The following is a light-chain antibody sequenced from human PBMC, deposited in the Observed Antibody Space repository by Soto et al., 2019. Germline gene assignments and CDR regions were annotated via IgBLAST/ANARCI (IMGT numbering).Light chain of an antibody. CDR2: LNSDGSH. Sequence: QSVLTQSPSASASLGASVKLTCTLSSGHSSYAIAWHQQQPEKGPRYLMKLNSDGSHTKGDGIPDRFSGSSSGAERYLTISSLQSEDEADYYCQTWVTDIKGVFGGGTKLTVL. J-gene: IGLJ2*01. CDR3: QTWVTDIKGV. V-gene: IGLV4-69*01. CDR1: SGHSSYA.